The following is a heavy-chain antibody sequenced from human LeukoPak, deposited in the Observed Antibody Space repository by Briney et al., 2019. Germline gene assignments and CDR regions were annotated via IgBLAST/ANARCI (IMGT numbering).Heavy chain of an antibody. Sequence: SETLSLTCTVSGGSISSGGYYWSWIRQHPGKGLEWIGYIYYSGSTYYNPSLKSRVTISVDTSKNQFSLKLSSVTAADTAVYYCAGGNDPLTSDYWGQGTLVTVSS. CDR3: AGGNDPLTSDY. J-gene: IGHJ4*02. D-gene: IGHD1-1*01. V-gene: IGHV4-31*03. CDR1: GGSISSGGYY. CDR2: IYYSGST.